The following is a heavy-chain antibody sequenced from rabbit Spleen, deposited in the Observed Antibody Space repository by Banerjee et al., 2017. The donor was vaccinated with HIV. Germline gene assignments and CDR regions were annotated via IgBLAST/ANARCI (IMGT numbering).Heavy chain of an antibody. V-gene: IGHV1S40*01. CDR3: ARDLAGAVGWNFDL. Sequence: QSLQESGGGLFQPGGSLALTCKASGLSLTNNDVMCWVRQAPGKGLELIACIYGGSSGSSYYASWAKGRFTISKASWTTVTLQMISLTDADTARYFCARDLAGAVGWNFDLWGPGTLVTVS. CDR1: GLSLTNNDV. D-gene: IGHD4-1*01. CDR2: IYGGSSGSS. J-gene: IGHJ4*01.